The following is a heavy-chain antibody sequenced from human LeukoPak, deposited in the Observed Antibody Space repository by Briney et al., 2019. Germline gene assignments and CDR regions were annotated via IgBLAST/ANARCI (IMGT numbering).Heavy chain of an antibody. CDR3: ASPDVDTAMVD. CDR2: ISSSSSYI. Sequence: GGSLRLSRAASGFTFSSYSMNWVRQAPGKGLEWVSSISSSSSYIYYADSVKGRFTISRDNAKNSLYLQMNSLRAEDTAVYYCASPDVDTAMVDWGQGTLVTVSS. CDR1: GFTFSSYS. V-gene: IGHV3-21*01. J-gene: IGHJ4*02. D-gene: IGHD5-18*01.